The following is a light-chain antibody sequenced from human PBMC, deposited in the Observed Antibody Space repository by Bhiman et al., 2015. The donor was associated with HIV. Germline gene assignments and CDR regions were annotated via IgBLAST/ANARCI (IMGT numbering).Light chain of an antibody. CDR1: SSNIGNNY. Sequence: QSLLTQPPSVSAAPGQKVTISCSGSSSNIGNNYVSWYQQLPGTAPKPLIYENNKRPSGIPDRFSGSKSGTSATLGITGLQTGDEADYYCGTWDSSLSAGGVFGTGTKVTVL. J-gene: IGLJ1*01. CDR2: ENN. CDR3: GTWDSSLSAGGV. V-gene: IGLV1-51*02.